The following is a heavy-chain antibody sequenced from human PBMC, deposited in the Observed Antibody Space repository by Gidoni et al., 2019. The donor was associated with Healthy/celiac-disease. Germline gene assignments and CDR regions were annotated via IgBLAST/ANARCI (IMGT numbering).Heavy chain of an antibody. V-gene: IGHV3-21*01. Sequence: EVQLVESGGGLVKPGGSLRLSCAASGFTYSRYSMNWVRQAPGKGLEWVSSISSSSSYIYYADSVKGLFTISRENAKSSLYLQMNSLRAEDTAVYYCARDARVRGAFDIWGQGTMVTVSS. CDR1: GFTYSRYS. J-gene: IGHJ3*02. CDR2: ISSSSSYI. CDR3: ARDARVRGAFDI.